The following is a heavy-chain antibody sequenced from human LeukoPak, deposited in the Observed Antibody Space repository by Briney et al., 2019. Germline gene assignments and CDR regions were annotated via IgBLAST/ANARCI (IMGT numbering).Heavy chain of an antibody. CDR1: GGSVSSTTYY. D-gene: IGHD3-10*01. Sequence: SETLSLTCTVSGGSVSSTTYYWSWIRQPPGKGLEWIASINYSGSTYYNPSLKSRVTISVDTSENQFSLKLSSVTAADTAVYYCARYVVYGSGKYYFDYWGQGTLVTVSP. J-gene: IGHJ4*02. V-gene: IGHV4-39*01. CDR3: ARYVVYGSGKYYFDY. CDR2: INYSGST.